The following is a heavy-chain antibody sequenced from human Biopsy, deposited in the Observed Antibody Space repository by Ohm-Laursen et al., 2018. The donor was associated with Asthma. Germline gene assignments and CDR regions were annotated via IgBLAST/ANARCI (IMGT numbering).Heavy chain of an antibody. Sequence: SETLSLTCTVSGGSISSSSYYWGWIRRPPGKGLEFIGTIYYSGSTYYNPSLKSRVTLSVDASKNQFSLKLTSVTAADTAVYYCAKELFPGWELRRGPDSWGQGTLVTVSS. D-gene: IGHD1-26*01. V-gene: IGHV4-39*02. J-gene: IGHJ4*02. CDR1: GGSISSSSYY. CDR3: AKELFPGWELRRGPDS. CDR2: IYYSGST.